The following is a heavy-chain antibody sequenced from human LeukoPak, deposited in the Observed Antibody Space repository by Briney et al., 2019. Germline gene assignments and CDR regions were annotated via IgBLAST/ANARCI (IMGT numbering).Heavy chain of an antibody. Sequence: GGSLRLSCAASGFTFDDYAMHWDRQAPGKGLEWVSGISWNSGSIGYADSVKGRFTISRDNAKNSLYLQMNSLRAEDMALYYCAKANYYDSSGSIYYFDYWGQGTLVTVSS. CDR3: AKANYYDSSGSIYYFDY. V-gene: IGHV3-9*03. CDR1: GFTFDDYA. J-gene: IGHJ4*02. CDR2: ISWNSGSI. D-gene: IGHD3-22*01.